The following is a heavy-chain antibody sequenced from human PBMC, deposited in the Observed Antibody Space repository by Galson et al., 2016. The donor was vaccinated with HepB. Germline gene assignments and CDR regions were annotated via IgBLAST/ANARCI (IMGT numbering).Heavy chain of an antibody. CDR3: AKTGCSFATCYQSW. V-gene: IGHV3-23*01. J-gene: IGHJ4*02. CDR1: GFAFDTYA. CDR2: MSANDTTT. D-gene: IGHD2-21*01. Sequence: SLRLSCAASGFAFDTYAMSWVRQAPGKGLEWVSTMSANDTTTYYSDSVKGRFTISRDNSMNTLYLQMNNLRAEDTALYFCAKTGCSFATCYQSWWGRGTLVTVSS.